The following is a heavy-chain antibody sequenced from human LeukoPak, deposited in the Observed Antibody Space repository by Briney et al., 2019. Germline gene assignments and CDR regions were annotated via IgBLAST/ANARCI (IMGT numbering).Heavy chain of an antibody. CDR3: ARDALDFWSGYYSPGIPRTDNWFDP. CDR2: INPNSGGT. J-gene: IGHJ5*02. CDR1: GYTFTGYY. D-gene: IGHD3-3*01. V-gene: IGHV1-2*02. Sequence: EASVKVSCKASGYTFTGYYMHWVRQAPGQGLEWMGWINPNSGGTNYAQKFQGRVTMTRDTSISTAYMELSRLRSDDTAVYYCARDALDFWSGYYSPGIPRTDNWFDPWGQGTLVTVSS.